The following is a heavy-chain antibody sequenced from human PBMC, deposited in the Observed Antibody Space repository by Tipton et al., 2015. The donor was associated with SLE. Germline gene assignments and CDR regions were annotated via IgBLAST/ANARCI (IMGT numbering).Heavy chain of an antibody. V-gene: IGHV3-33*06. CDR2: IWYVGSNK. D-gene: IGHD2-8*01. CDR3: AKGLVYCTNGVGSPPAY. CDR1: GSTFSRNG. Sequence: SLRLSCAASGSTFSRNGMHGVRQAPGTGLEWVAVIWYVGSNKYYADSVKGRLTISRDNSKNTLYLQMNILRAADTAVYYCAKGLVYCTNGVGSPPAYWGQGTLVTVSS. J-gene: IGHJ4*02.